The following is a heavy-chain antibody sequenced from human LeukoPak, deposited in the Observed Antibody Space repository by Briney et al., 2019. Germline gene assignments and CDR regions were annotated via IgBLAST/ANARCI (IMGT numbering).Heavy chain of an antibody. V-gene: IGHV4-59*08. CDR3: ARHRDSGYDRRAFDY. Sequence: PSETLSLTCTVSGYSISSDYWSWIRQPPGKGLEWIGYIYYSGSTNYNPSLKSRVTISVDTSKNQFSLKLSSVTAADTAVYYCARHRDSGYDRRAFDYWGQGTLVTVSS. CDR2: IYYSGST. CDR1: GYSISSDY. J-gene: IGHJ4*02. D-gene: IGHD5-12*01.